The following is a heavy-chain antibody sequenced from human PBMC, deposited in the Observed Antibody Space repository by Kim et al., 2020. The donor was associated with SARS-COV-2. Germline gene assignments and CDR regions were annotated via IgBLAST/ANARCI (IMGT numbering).Heavy chain of an antibody. V-gene: IGHV3-11*04. J-gene: IGHJ4*02. CDR3: ARDPSSGWYYFDY. Sequence: DSVKGRFTISRDNAKSSLYLQMNSLRAEDTAVYYCARDPSSGWYYFDYWGQGTLVTVSS. D-gene: IGHD6-19*01.